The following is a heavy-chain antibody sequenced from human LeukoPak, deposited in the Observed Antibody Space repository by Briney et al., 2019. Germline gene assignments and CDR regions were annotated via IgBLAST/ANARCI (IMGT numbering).Heavy chain of an antibody. J-gene: IGHJ3*02. CDR1: GGSISGTY. Sequence: SETLSLTCTVSGGSISGTYWTWIRQPPGKRLEWIAYISDIGSTNYNPSLKSRVTISVDRSKNQFSLKLRSVTAADTALYYCARGGTAFDIWGQGTMVTVSS. D-gene: IGHD1-26*01. CDR2: ISDIGST. CDR3: ARGGTAFDI. V-gene: IGHV4-59*12.